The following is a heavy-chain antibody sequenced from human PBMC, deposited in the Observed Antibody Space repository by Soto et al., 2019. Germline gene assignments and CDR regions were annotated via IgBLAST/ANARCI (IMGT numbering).Heavy chain of an antibody. CDR1: GGSFSIYA. Sequence: SVKVYCKASGGSFSIYAISRVSNATGQGLEWMGGIIPIFGTANYAQKFQGRVTITADESTSTAYMELSSLRSEDTAVYYCARGIQLWSALDYWGQGTLVTVSS. CDR3: ARGIQLWSALDY. J-gene: IGHJ4*02. V-gene: IGHV1-69*13. CDR2: IIPIFGTA. D-gene: IGHD5-18*01.